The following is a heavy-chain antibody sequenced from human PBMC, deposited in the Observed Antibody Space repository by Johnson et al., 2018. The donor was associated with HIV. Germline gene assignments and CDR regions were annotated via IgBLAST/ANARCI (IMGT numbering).Heavy chain of an antibody. D-gene: IGHD2-2*01. V-gene: IGHV3-30-3*01. CDR2: ISFDGSNK. CDR3: ARGCLPARRAFDI. J-gene: IGHJ3*02. Sequence: QVLLVESGGGVVQPGRSLRLSCAASGFSFSSYVMHWVRQAPGKGLEGVAVISFDGSNKYYADSVKGRFTISRDNSKNTLYLQMNSLRAEDTALYYCARGCLPARRAFDIWGQGTMVTVSS. CDR1: GFSFSSYV.